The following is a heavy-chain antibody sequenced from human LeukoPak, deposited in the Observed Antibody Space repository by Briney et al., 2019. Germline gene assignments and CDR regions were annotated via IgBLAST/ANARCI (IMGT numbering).Heavy chain of an antibody. J-gene: IGHJ4*02. CDR1: GFTFSSYE. D-gene: IGHD6-13*01. CDR3: ASSLLAAAGDVDY. Sequence: GGSLRLSCAASGFTFSSYEMNWVRQAPGKGLEWVSYISSSGSTIYYADSVKGRFTISRDNAKNSLYLQMNSLRAEDTAVYYCASSLLAAAGDVDYRGQGTLVTVSS. CDR2: ISSSGSTI. V-gene: IGHV3-48*03.